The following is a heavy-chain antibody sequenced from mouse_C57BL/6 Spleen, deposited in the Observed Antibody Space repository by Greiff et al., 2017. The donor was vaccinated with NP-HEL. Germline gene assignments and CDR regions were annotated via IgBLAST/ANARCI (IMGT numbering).Heavy chain of an antibody. D-gene: IGHD2-1*01. CDR1: GYSFTSYY. J-gene: IGHJ2*01. V-gene: IGHV1-66*01. CDR3: ARRGYGNFFDY. Sequence: QVQLKESGPELVKPGASVKISCKASGYSFTSYYIHWVKQRPGQGLEWIGWIYPGSGNTKYNEKFKGKATLTADTSSSTAYMQLSSLTSEDSAVYYCARRGYGNFFDYWGQGTTLTVSS. CDR2: IYPGSGNT.